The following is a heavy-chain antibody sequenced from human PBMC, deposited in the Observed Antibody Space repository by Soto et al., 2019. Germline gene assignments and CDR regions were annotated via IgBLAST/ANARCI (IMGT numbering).Heavy chain of an antibody. J-gene: IGHJ4*02. Sequence: GGSLRLSWAASGFTFSAYALSWVRQAPGKGLEWVSAISGSGRDTYNADSVKGRFTISRDNSKNTVYLQMNSLRAEDTAVYYCATRLLRPDFLHRDYWGQGSLVTVSS. V-gene: IGHV3-23*01. D-gene: IGHD4-4*01. CDR1: GFTFSAYA. CDR3: ATRLLRPDFLHRDY. CDR2: ISGSGRDT.